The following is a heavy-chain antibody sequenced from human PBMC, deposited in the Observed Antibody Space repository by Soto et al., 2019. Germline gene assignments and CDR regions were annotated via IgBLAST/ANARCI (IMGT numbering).Heavy chain of an antibody. Sequence: QVQLQDSGPGLVKPSETLSLTSTVSGASVSGGSYCWSWIRQPPGKGLECIGYVYNSGSTTYNPSLKSRVTISVDTSKNQFSLGLSSVTAADTAVYYCARVPLTTYFDLWGRGTLVTVSS. CDR3: ARVPLTTYFDL. J-gene: IGHJ2*01. D-gene: IGHD3-9*01. V-gene: IGHV4-61*01. CDR1: GASVSGGSYC. CDR2: VYNSGST.